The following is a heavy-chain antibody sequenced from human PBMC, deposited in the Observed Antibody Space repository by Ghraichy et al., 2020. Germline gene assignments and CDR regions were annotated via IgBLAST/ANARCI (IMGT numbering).Heavy chain of an antibody. CDR3: AKDYSSTSFYGMDV. D-gene: IGHD2-2*01. V-gene: IGHV3-9*01. J-gene: IGHJ6*04. CDR2: ISWNSGNM. CDR1: GFTFNDYA. Sequence: GGSLRLSCAASGFTFNDYAMNWVRQAPGKGLEWVSGISWNSGNMYYADSVKGRFTISRDNAKNSLYLQMNSLRAEDTALYYCAKDYSSTSFYGMDVWGKGTPVTVSS.